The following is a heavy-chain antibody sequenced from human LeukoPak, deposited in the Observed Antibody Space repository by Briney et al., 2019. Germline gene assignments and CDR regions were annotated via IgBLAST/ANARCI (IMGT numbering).Heavy chain of an antibody. CDR3: ARDSTGYWYFDL. D-gene: IGHD3-3*02. CDR1: GFTFSTYA. J-gene: IGHJ2*01. Sequence: PGGSLRLSCAASGFTFSTYAMTWVRQAPGKGLEWVSAISGSGGSTFYPDSVKGRFTIARDNSKNTLYLQMNSLRAEDTAVYYCARDSTGYWYFDLWGRGTLVSVSS. CDR2: ISGSGGST. V-gene: IGHV3-23*01.